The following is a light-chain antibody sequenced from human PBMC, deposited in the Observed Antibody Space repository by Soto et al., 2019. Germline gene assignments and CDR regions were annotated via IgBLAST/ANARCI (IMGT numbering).Light chain of an antibody. Sequence: EIVMTQSPATLSVSPGERATLSCRASQSVSSNLAWYQQNPGQAPRLLIYGASSRATGIPARVSGSGAGSDYTLTISSLQSEDFAVYYCQQYHKLPPYTFGQGTKLEIK. CDR3: QQYHKLPPYT. V-gene: IGKV3-15*01. J-gene: IGKJ2*01. CDR1: QSVSSN. CDR2: GAS.